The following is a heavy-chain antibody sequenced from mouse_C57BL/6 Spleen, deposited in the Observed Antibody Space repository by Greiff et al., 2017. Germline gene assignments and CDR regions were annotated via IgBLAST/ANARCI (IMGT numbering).Heavy chain of an antibody. D-gene: IGHD2-1*01. CDR3: AREPYGNYEGWFAY. J-gene: IGHJ3*01. Sequence: EVQLQESGPGLVKPSQSLSLTCSVTGYSITSGYYWNWIRQFPGNKLEWMGYISYDGSNNYNPSLKNRISITRDTSKNQFFLKLNSVTTEDTATYYCAREPYGNYEGWFAYWGQGTLVTVSA. CDR2: ISYDGSN. V-gene: IGHV3-6*01. CDR1: GYSITSGYY.